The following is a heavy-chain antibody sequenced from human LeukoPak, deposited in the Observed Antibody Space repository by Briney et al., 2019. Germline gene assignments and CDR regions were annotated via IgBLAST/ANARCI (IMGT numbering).Heavy chain of an antibody. J-gene: IGHJ4*02. CDR1: GGSLSSTIYY. CDR3: ARATEHGYNR. V-gene: IGHV4-61*01. D-gene: IGHD5-24*01. Sequence: SETLSLTCTVSGGSLSSTIYYWSWIRQPPGKGLEWIGYIYYSGSTNYNPSLKSRVTISVDTSKNQFSLKLSSVTAADTAVYYCARATEHGYNRWGQGTLVTVSS. CDR2: IYYSGST.